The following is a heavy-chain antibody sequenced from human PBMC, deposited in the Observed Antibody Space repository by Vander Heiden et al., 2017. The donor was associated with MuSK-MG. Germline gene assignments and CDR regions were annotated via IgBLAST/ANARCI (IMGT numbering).Heavy chain of an antibody. CDR3: SRDTYGGGER. D-gene: IGHD1-1*01. CDR1: GFTFSNYW. Sequence: EVLLVESGGGLVQPGGSLRLSCAGSGFTFSNYWMTWVRQAPGGGLEWVANINQHGGETHYVDSVKGRFTISRDNAKTSLYLQMSGLGAEDTAVYYCSRDTYGGGERWGQGTLGSVS. J-gene: IGHJ4*02. V-gene: IGHV3-7*01. CDR2: INQHGGET.